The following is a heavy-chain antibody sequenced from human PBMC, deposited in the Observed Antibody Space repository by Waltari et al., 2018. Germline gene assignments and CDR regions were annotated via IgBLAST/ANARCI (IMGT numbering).Heavy chain of an antibody. CDR3: ARGGGGYCSSTSCYGSYYYYGMDV. Sequence: QVQLQQWGAGLLKPSETLSLTCAVYGGSFSGYYWSWIRQPPGKGLEWIGEINHSGKTNYNPSLKSGVTISVDTSKNQFSLKLSSGTAADTAVYYCARGGGGYCSSTSCYGSYYYYGMDVWGQGTTVTVSS. CDR1: GGSFSGYY. V-gene: IGHV4-34*01. CDR2: INHSGKT. D-gene: IGHD2-2*01. J-gene: IGHJ6*02.